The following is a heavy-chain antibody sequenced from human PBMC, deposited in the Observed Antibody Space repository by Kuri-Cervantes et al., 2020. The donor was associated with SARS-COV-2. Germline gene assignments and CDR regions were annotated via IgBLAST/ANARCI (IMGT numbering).Heavy chain of an antibody. CDR1: GFTFSNAW. CDR3: VRDGDHWNFDY. CDR2: IYSGGST. V-gene: IGHV3-53*01. J-gene: IGHJ4*02. Sequence: GESLKISCAASGFTFSNAWMSWVRQAPGKGLEWVSVIYSGGSTYYADSVKGRFTISRDNSKNTLYLQMNSLRAEDTAVYYCVRDGDHWNFDYWGQGTLVTVSS. D-gene: IGHD1-1*01.